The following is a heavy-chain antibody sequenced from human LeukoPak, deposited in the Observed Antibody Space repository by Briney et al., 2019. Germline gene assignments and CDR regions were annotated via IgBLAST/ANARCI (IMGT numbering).Heavy chain of an antibody. CDR2: IYYSGST. CDR1: GGSISSSSYY. V-gene: IGHV4-39*07. J-gene: IGHJ4*02. Sequence: SETLSLTCTVSGGSISSSSYYWGWIRQPPGKGLEWIGSIYYSGSTYYNPSLKSRVTISVDTSKNQFSLKLSSVTAADTAVYYCARDSYSSSSGGIDYWGQGTLVTVSS. D-gene: IGHD6-6*01. CDR3: ARDSYSSSSGGIDY.